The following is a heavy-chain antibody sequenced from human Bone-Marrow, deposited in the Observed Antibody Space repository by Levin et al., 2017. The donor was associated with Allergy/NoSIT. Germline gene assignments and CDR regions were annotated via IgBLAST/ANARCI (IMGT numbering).Heavy chain of an antibody. CDR3: AHRRPSRVGEPPPQYFDY. D-gene: IGHD3-10*01. CDR2: IYWDDDQ. J-gene: IGHJ4*02. Sequence: SGPTLVKPTQTLTLTCSFSGFSLSTPGVGVGWIRQPPGKALQWLALIYWDDDQRYIPSLKSRLTITKDNSKNHVVLTMTNMDPVDTGTYYCAHRRPSRVGEPPPQYFDYWGQGTLVIVSS. V-gene: IGHV2-5*02. CDR1: GFSLSTPGVG.